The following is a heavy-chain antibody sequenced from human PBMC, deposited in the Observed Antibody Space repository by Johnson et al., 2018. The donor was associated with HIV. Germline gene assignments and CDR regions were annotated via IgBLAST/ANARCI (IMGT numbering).Heavy chain of an antibody. CDR3: ARGGIIHDAFDI. CDR2: ISYDGSNK. Sequence: QVQLVESGGGVVQPGRSLRLSCVASGFTFSSYTMHWVRQAPGKGLEWVAVISYDGSNKYFADSVKGRFTISRDNSKNTLYLQMSSLRAEDTAVYDCARGGIIHDAFDIWGQGTMVTVSS. J-gene: IGHJ3*02. D-gene: IGHD1-1*01. CDR1: GFTFSSYT. V-gene: IGHV3-30*04.